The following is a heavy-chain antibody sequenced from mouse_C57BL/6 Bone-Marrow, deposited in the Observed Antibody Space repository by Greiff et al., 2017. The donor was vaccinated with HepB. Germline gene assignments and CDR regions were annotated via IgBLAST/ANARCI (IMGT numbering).Heavy chain of an antibody. CDR1: GYTFTSYT. CDR3: ARGESLLRFAY. D-gene: IGHD1-2*01. Sequence: QVQLQQSGAELARPGASVKMSCKASGYTFTSYTMHWVKQRPGQGLEWIGYINPSSGYTKYNQKFKDKATLTAEKSSSTAYMQLSSLTSEDSAVYYCARGESLLRFAYWGQGTLVTVSA. V-gene: IGHV1-4*01. J-gene: IGHJ3*01. CDR2: INPSSGYT.